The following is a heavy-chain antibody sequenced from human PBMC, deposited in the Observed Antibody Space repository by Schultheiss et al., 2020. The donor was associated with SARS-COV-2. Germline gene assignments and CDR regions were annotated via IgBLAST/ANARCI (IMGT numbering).Heavy chain of an antibody. CDR1: GGSISSYY. CDR3: ARDLGYSSGWHLNYYYGMDV. Sequence: SETLSLTCTVSGGSISSYYWSWIRQPPGKGLEWIGYIYYSGSTNYNPSLKSRVTISVDTSKNQFSLKLSSVTAADTAVYYCARDLGYSSGWHLNYYYGMDVWGQGTTVTVSS. V-gene: IGHV4-59*12. D-gene: IGHD6-19*01. CDR2: IYYSGST. J-gene: IGHJ6*02.